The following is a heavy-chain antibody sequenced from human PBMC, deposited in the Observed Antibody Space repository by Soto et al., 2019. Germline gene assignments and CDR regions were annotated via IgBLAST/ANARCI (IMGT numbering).Heavy chain of an antibody. V-gene: IGHV4-30-4*01. D-gene: IGHD3-22*01. J-gene: IGHJ4*02. CDR2: IYYSGST. CDR1: GGSISSGDYY. CDR3: AREVGGDYYDNTDY. Sequence: PSLTCTVSGGSISSGDYYWSWIRQPPGKGLEWIGYIYYSGSTYYNPSLKSRVTISVDTSKNQFSLKLSSVTAADTAVYYCAREVGGDYYDNTDYWGQGTLVTVSS.